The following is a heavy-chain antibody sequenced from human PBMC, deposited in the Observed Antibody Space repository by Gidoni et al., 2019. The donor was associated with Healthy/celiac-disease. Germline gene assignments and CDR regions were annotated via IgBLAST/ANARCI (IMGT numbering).Heavy chain of an antibody. V-gene: IGHV3-9*01. J-gene: IGHJ5*02. CDR2: ISWNRGSI. CDR1: ALTFDDSA. D-gene: IGHD2-2*01. CDR3: AKEEIGDCSSTSCPGWFDP. Sequence: VQLVESGGGWVQPGRSLRLSCAASALTFDDSALHWVRQAPGKGLEWVSGISWNRGSIGDAGSVKGLFTIYRDNAKNSLYLQMNSLRAEDTALYYCAKEEIGDCSSTSCPGWFDPWGQGTLVTVSS.